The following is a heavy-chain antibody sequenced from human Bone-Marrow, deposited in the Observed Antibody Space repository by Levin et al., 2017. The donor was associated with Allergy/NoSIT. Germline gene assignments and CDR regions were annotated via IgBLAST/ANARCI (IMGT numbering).Heavy chain of an antibody. CDR1: GYTFTGYY. Sequence: LVASVKVSCKASGYTFTGYYLHWVRQAPGQGLEWVGWINSNTGDTDFAQKFQGRVTITRDTSISTAYMQLSRLRSDDTAVYYCARAPQEIWFGTHLFYYGLDVWGQGTMVTVSS. D-gene: IGHD3-10*01. J-gene: IGHJ6*02. CDR2: INSNTGDT. V-gene: IGHV1-2*03. CDR3: ARAPQEIWFGTHLFYYGLDV.